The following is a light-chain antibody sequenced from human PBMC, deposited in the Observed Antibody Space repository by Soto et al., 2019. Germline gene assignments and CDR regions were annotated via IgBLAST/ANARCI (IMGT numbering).Light chain of an antibody. V-gene: IGKV1-5*01. Sequence: DIQMTQSPSTLSASVGDRITITCRASQSISSWLAWYQQKPGKAPKLLIYDASSLESGVPSRFSGSGSGTEFTLTISSLQPDDFATYYCQQYNSYLFGQGTMVDIK. CDR2: DAS. J-gene: IGKJ1*01. CDR3: QQYNSYL. CDR1: QSISSW.